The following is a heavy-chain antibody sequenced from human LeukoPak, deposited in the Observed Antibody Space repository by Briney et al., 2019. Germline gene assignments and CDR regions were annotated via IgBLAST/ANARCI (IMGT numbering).Heavy chain of an antibody. CDR1: GGSISSSSYF. Sequence: PSETLSLTCTVSGGSISSSSYFWTWIRQPPGKGLEWIGYIYSSGSTYYNPSLKSRVTISVDTSKNRFSLKLSTVTAADTAVYYCARRPTGDPKFDYWGQGTLVTVSS. CDR3: ARRPTGDPKFDY. D-gene: IGHD7-27*01. J-gene: IGHJ4*02. CDR2: IYSSGST. V-gene: IGHV4-61*05.